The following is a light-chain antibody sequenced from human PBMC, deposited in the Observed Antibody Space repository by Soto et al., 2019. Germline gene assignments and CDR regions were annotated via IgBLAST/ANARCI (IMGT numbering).Light chain of an antibody. J-gene: IGKJ1*01. CDR1: QSVRNN. V-gene: IGKV3-15*01. Sequence: EIVMTQSPATLSVSPGGRATLSCRASQSVRNNLAWYQQKPGQAPRLLIYGASTRATGIPARFSGSGSGTEFTLTISSLYSEDFAVYYCQQYNNWPPWTFGQGTKVEIK. CDR2: GAS. CDR3: QQYNNWPPWT.